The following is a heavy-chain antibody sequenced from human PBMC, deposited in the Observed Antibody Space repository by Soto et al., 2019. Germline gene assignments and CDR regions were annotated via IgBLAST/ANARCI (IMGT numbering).Heavy chain of an antibody. CDR1: GGSIISGDYY. J-gene: IGHJ4*02. CDR2: IYYSGST. D-gene: IGHD3-3*01. Sequence: SETLSLTCTVSGGSIISGDYYWSWIRQPPGKGLEWIGYIYYSGSTYYNPSLKSRVTISVDTSKNQFSLKLSSVTAADTAVYYCARGLGDFWSGYYQFDYWGQGTLVTSPQ. CDR3: ARGLGDFWSGYYQFDY. V-gene: IGHV4-30-4*01.